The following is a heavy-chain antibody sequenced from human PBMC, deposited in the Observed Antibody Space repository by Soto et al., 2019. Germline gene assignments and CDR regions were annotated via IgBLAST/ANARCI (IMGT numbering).Heavy chain of an antibody. CDR3: AREPTI. D-gene: IGHD1-26*01. Sequence: SETLSLTCTVYGGSLSSGGYYWTWIRQHPGQGLEWIGYIYYSGITYYNPSLKSRVTISVDTSKDQFSLKLSSVTAADTAVYYCAREPTIWGQGTLLTVSS. CDR1: GGSLSSGGYY. CDR2: IYYSGIT. J-gene: IGHJ4*02. V-gene: IGHV4-31*03.